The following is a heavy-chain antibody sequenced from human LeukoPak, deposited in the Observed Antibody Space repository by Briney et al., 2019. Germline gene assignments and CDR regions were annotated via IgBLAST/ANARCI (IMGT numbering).Heavy chain of an antibody. CDR3: ARGATGIQLFSWFDP. D-gene: IGHD5-18*01. CDR2: IYYSGST. V-gene: IGHV4-59*01. Sequence: PSETLSLTCTVSGGSISSYYWSWIRQPPGKGLEWIGYIYYSGSTNYNPSLKSRVTISVDTSKNQFSLKLSSVTAADTAVYYCARGATGIQLFSWFDPWGQGTLVTVSS. J-gene: IGHJ5*02. CDR1: GGSISSYY.